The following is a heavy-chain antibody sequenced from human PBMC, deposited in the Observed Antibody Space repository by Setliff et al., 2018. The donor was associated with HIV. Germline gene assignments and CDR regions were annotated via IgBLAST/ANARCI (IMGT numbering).Heavy chain of an antibody. V-gene: IGHV1-69*10. CDR3: GGGPPTYGPAAPSSYYYYYGVDV. Sequence: AASVKVSCKASGGTFNNYAISWVRQAPGQGLEWMGGIIPILGLTNYTQKFQGRVTLTADRSTSTAYMELSSLRSEDTAMYYCGGGPPTYGPAAPSSYYYYYGVDVWGQGTTVTSP. CDR1: GGTFNNYA. D-gene: IGHD3-10*01. CDR2: IIPILGLT. J-gene: IGHJ6*02.